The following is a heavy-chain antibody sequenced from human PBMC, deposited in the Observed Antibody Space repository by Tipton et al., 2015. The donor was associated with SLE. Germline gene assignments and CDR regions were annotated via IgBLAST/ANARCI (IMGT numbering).Heavy chain of an antibody. CDR2: IYHNGST. J-gene: IGHJ5*02. CDR1: GDSIRNRFYY. Sequence: TLSLTCNVSGDSIRNRFYYWAWIRQSPGKGLEWIGYIYHNGSTKYNPSLKSRVTISVDRSKNQFSLKVTSVTAADTAVYYCARDRGYDFWSAKGWFDPWGQGTLVTVSS. CDR3: ARDRGYDFWSAKGWFDP. D-gene: IGHD3-3*01. V-gene: IGHV4-61*05.